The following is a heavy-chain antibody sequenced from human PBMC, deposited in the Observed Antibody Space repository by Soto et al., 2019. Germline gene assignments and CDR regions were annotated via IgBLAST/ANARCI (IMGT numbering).Heavy chain of an antibody. Sequence: QLQLQGSGPGVVKPSETLSLTCTVSGASISRPNYYWDWLRQSPGEGLEGIGGSYYSGSSYYSPSTKNPVTISGDTSKNQFSLTLTSVTDACPALYYWAKHKTEIKGTGYLYSYRGGHGTVFKGSS. V-gene: IGHV4-39*01. CDR1: GASISRPNYY. CDR3: AKHKTEIKGTGYLYSYR. D-gene: IGHD3-9*01. J-gene: IGHJ4*01. CDR2: SYYSGSS.